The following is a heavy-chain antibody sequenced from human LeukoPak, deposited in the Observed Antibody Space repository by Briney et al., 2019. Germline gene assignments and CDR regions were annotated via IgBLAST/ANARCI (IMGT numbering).Heavy chain of an antibody. CDR1: GLNFDNYA. V-gene: IGHV3-23*01. D-gene: IGHD2-21*02. CDR2: LSGSGTST. Sequence: GASLRLSCAASGLNFDNYAMTCVRQAPGKGLEWVSALSGSGTSTYYADSVKGRFTISRDNSKNTVYLRVDSLRAEDTAIYYCAKNTAALSFVIDSWGQGTLLTVSS. CDR3: AKNTAALSFVIDS. J-gene: IGHJ4*02.